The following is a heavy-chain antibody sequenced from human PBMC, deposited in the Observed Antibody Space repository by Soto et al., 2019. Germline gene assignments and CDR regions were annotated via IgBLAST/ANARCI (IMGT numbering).Heavy chain of an antibody. J-gene: IGHJ3*02. V-gene: IGHV3-66*01. CDR1: GFTVSSNY. CDR2: IYSGGST. D-gene: IGHD6-19*01. CDR3: ARDPGIAVAGAFDI. Sequence: EVQLVESGGGLVQPGGSLRLSCAASGFTVSSNYMSWVRQAPGKGLEWVSVIYSGGSTYYADSVKGRFTISRDNSKNTLYLQMNSLRAEDTAVYYCARDPGIAVAGAFDIWGQGTMVTVSS.